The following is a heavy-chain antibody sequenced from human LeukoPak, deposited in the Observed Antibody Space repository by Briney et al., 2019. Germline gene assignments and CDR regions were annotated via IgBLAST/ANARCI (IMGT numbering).Heavy chain of an antibody. Sequence: SGGSQRLSCAASGFMFNYNGMHWVRQPPGKGLEWVAFIRDSGNTRSYADSVRGRLTISRDNVNNTLYLQMDSLRDEDTGLYYCAKGYGGSSGALDLWGQGTLVIISS. CDR2: IRDSGNTR. J-gene: IGHJ3*01. V-gene: IGHV3-30*02. CDR1: GFMFNYNG. D-gene: IGHD4-23*01. CDR3: AKGYGGSSGALDL.